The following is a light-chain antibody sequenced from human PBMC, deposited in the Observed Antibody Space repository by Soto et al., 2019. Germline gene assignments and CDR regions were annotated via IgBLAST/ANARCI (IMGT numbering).Light chain of an antibody. CDR1: QSVGRNF. CDR3: HQSADSPRT. CDR2: GAS. Sequence: EIVLTQSPGTLSLSPGERATLSCRASQSVGRNFLAWYQQKPGQAPRFLIYGASSRATGIPDRFSGSGSGTDFTLTISRLEPEDFAVYYCHQSADSPRTFGQGTKVEIK. J-gene: IGKJ1*01. V-gene: IGKV3-20*01.